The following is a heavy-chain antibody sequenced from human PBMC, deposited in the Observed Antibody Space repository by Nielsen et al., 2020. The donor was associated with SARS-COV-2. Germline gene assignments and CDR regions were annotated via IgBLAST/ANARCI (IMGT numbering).Heavy chain of an antibody. CDR3: ARGEGDYGDYGWLSFDY. V-gene: IGHV3-48*01. D-gene: IGHD4-17*01. CDR2: ISSSSSTI. CDR1: GFTLNNFW. Sequence: GESLKISCEASGFTLNNFWMSWVRQAPGKGLEWVSYISSSSSTIYYADSVKGRFTISRDNAKNSLYLQMNSLRAEDTAVYYCARGEGDYGDYGWLSFDYWGQGTLVTVSS. J-gene: IGHJ4*02.